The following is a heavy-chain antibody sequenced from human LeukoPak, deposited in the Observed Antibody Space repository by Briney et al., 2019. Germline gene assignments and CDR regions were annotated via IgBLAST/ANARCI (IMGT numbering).Heavy chain of an antibody. Sequence: PSETLSLTCTVSSGSFRTYYWSWIRQPPGKGLEGIGYIFYNEGTSYNPSLKSRVTISVDTSNNQLSLKVNSVTAADTAMYYCVKSNSRYQPWTLDIWGRGTMVTGSS. V-gene: IGHV4-59*01. CDR2: IFYNEGT. J-gene: IGHJ3*02. CDR1: SGSFRTYY. D-gene: IGHD2-2*01. CDR3: VKSNSRYQPWTLDI.